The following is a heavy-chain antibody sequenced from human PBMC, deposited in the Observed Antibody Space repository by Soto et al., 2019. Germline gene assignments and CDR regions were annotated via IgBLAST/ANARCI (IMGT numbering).Heavy chain of an antibody. J-gene: IGHJ4*02. Sequence: QVQLVQSGAEVKQPGSSVKVSCKTSGGTFSTYAIYWVRQAPGQGLEWMGAIIPLFGTADYAQKFQGRVTITVDEATSTASMELSSLRSEDTAVYYCARPKGSYSSGYYYFDYWGQGTLVTVSS. CDR1: GGTFSTYA. D-gene: IGHD6-19*01. CDR2: IIPLFGTA. CDR3: ARPKGSYSSGYYYFDY. V-gene: IGHV1-69*01.